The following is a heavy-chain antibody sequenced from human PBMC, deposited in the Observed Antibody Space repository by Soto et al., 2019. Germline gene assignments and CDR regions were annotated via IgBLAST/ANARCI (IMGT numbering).Heavy chain of an antibody. J-gene: IGHJ4*02. D-gene: IGHD6-19*01. Sequence: GGSLRLSCAASGFTFSSYGMHWVRQAPGKGLEWVAVISYDGSNKYYADSVKGRFTISRDNSKNTLYLQMNSLRAEDTAVYYCAKDMEAVAGTTAGPIDYWGQGTLVTVSS. V-gene: IGHV3-30*18. CDR1: GFTFSSYG. CDR2: ISYDGSNK. CDR3: AKDMEAVAGTTAGPIDY.